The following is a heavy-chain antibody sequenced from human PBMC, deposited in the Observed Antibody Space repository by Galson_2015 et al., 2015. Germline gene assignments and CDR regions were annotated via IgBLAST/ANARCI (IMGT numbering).Heavy chain of an antibody. CDR3: ARRGYCSGGTCSTAPLDL. CDR1: GYTFTNYW. J-gene: IGHJ2*01. CDR2: IYPGDSDT. V-gene: IGHV5-51*01. D-gene: IGHD2-15*01. Sequence: QSGAEVKKPGESLKISCKGSGYTFTNYWIGWVRQMPGDGLEWMGIIYPGDSDTKYSPSFQGQVIISVDKSISTAYLQWSSLKASDTAMYYCARRGYCSGGTCSTAPLDLWGRGTLVTVSS.